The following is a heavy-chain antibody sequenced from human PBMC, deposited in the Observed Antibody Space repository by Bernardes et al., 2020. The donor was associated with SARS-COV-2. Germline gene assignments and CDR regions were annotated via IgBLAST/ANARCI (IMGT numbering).Heavy chain of an antibody. D-gene: IGHD2-15*01. J-gene: IGHJ4*02. CDR2: ISSSSSYI. Sequence: GGSLRLSCAASGFTFSSYSMNWVRQAPGKGLEWVSSISSSSSYIYYADSVKGRFTISRDNAKNSLYLQMNSLRAEDTAVYYCARDTPIVVVVAATPFDYWGQGTLVTVSS. CDR3: ARDTPIVVVVAATPFDY. CDR1: GFTFSSYS. V-gene: IGHV3-21*01.